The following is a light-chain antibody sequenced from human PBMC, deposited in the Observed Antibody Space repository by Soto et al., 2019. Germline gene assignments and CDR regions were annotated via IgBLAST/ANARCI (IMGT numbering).Light chain of an antibody. Sequence: EIVLTQSPATLSLSPGERATLSCRASQSVSRYLAWYQQKPGQAPRLLIYDTINRATGIPARFSGSGSGTDFTFTISSLEPEDFAVYYCQQRYSWPLTFGQGTKVEIK. J-gene: IGKJ1*01. CDR3: QQRYSWPLT. CDR1: QSVSRY. CDR2: DTI. V-gene: IGKV3-11*01.